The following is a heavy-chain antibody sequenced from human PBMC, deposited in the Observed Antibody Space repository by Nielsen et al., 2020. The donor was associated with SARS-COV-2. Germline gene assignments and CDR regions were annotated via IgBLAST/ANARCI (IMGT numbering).Heavy chain of an antibody. D-gene: IGHD6-13*01. CDR2: IYYSGST. J-gene: IGHJ6*02. CDR3: ARGYSSSWYQYYYYGMDV. V-gene: IGHV4-59*13. CDR1: GGSISSYY. Sequence: SETLSLTCTVSGGSISSYYWSWIRQPPGKGLEWIGYIYYSGSTNYNPSLKSRVTISVDTSKNQFSLKLSSVTAADTAVYYRARGYSSSWYQYYYYGMDVWGQGTTVTVSS.